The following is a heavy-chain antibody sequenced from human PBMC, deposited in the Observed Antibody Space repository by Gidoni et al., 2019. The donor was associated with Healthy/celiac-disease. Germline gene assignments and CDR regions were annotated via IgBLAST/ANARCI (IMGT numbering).Heavy chain of an antibody. J-gene: IGHJ4*02. V-gene: IGHV1-2*06. CDR3: ARNPPPPYSGYEGTDY. Sequence: QVQLVQSGAEVKKPGASVKVSCKASGYTFTGSYMHWVRQAPGQGLEWMGRINPNSGGTNYAQKFQGRVTMTRDTSISTAYMELSRLRSDDTAVYYCARNPPPPYSGYEGTDYWGQGTLVTVSS. CDR2: INPNSGGT. CDR1: GYTFTGSY. D-gene: IGHD5-12*01.